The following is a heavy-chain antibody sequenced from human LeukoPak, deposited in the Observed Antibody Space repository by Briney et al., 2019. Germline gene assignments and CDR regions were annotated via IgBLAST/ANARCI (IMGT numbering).Heavy chain of an antibody. J-gene: IGHJ4*02. CDR2: IYYSGST. V-gene: IGHV4-30-4*01. D-gene: IGHD5-12*01. CDR1: SGSISSGDNY. CDR3: ARELGYDWVFGY. Sequence: SETLSLTCTVSSGSISSGDNYWSRIRQPPGKGLEWIGYIYYSGSTYYNPSLKSRVTISVDTSKNQFSLKLSSVTAADTAVYYCARELGYDWVFGYWGQGTLITVSS.